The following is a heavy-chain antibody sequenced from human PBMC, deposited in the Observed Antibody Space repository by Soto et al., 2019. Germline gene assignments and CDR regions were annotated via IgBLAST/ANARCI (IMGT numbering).Heavy chain of an antibody. CDR3: ARDSSSGEGFDF. CDR1: GFTFSSYG. D-gene: IGHD7-27*01. Sequence: QVPLVESGGGVVQPGRSLRLSCAASGFTFSSYGMHWVRQAPGKGLEWMAVIWYDGNSKDYGDSVRGRFTVSRDNSKNTLYLQMDSLRAEDTAVYYCARDSSSGEGFDFWGQGTLVTVSS. J-gene: IGHJ4*02. CDR2: IWYDGNSK. V-gene: IGHV3-33*01.